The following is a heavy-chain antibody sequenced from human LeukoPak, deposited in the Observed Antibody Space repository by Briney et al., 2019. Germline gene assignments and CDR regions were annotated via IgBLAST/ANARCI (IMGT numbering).Heavy chain of an antibody. Sequence: GGSLRLSCAASGFTFSSYSMNWVRQATGKGLEWVSYISSSSSTIYYADSVKGRFTISRDNAKNSLYLQMNSLRAEDTAVYYCAREGIYYDFWSGYYTPFDYWGQGTLVTVSS. CDR3: AREGIYYDFWSGYYTPFDY. CDR1: GFTFSSYS. V-gene: IGHV3-48*01. J-gene: IGHJ4*02. D-gene: IGHD3-3*01. CDR2: ISSSSSTI.